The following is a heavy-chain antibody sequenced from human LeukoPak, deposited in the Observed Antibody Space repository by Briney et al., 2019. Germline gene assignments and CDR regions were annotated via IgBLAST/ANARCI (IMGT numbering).Heavy chain of an antibody. CDR2: ISGSGGST. J-gene: IGHJ6*03. V-gene: IGHV3-23*01. CDR3: AKTSLSDASGHYYYMDV. D-gene: IGHD3-3*01. Sequence: PGGSLRLSCAASGFTFSSYAMSWVRQAPGKGLEWVSAISGSGGSTYYADSVKGRFTISRDNSQKTVSLQVNNLRTEDTALYYCAKTSLSDASGHYYYMDVWGKGTTVTVSS. CDR1: GFTFSSYA.